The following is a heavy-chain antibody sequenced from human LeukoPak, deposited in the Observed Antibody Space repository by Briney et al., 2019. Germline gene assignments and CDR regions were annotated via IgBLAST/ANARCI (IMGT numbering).Heavy chain of an antibody. J-gene: IGHJ3*02. V-gene: IGHV4-34*01. CDR2: INHSGST. CDR3: ARGQYMITFGGVIARSAFDI. Sequence: LRLSCAASGFTFSSYAMHWVRQAPGKGLEWIGEINHSGSTNYNPSLKSRVTISVDTSKNQFSLKLSSVTAADTAVYYCARGQYMITFGGVIARSAFDIWGQGTMVTVSS. D-gene: IGHD3-16*02. CDR1: GFTFSSYA.